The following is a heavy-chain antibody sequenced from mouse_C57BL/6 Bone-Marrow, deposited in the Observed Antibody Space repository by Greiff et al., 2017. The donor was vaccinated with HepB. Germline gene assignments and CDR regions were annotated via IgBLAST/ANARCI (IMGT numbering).Heavy chain of an antibody. CDR1: GFTFSSYT. J-gene: IGHJ2*01. CDR3: VGGGNFDY. CDR2: ISSGGGNT. Sequence: EVKLVESGGGLVKPGGSLKLSCAASGFTFSSYTMSWVRQTPEKRLEWVATISSGGGNTYYPDSVKGRFTISRDNAKNSLYLQMSSLRSEDTALYYCVGGGNFDYWGQGTTLTVSS. V-gene: IGHV5-9*03.